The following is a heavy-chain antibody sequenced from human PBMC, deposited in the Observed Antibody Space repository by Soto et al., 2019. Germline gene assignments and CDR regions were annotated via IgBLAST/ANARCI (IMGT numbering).Heavy chain of an antibody. Sequence: QITLKESGPTLVKPTQTLTLTCTFSGLSLSTTGVGVGWIRQPPGKALEWLALIYWGDDKRYSPSLKSRVSITKDTSKTQVVLTMPPMDPMDTATYYCVLQSAGWLHPFGCWGQGTLVTVSS. J-gene: IGHJ4*02. CDR1: GLSLSTTGVG. V-gene: IGHV2-5*02. CDR2: IYWGDDK. D-gene: IGHD5-12*01. CDR3: VLQSAGWLHPFGC.